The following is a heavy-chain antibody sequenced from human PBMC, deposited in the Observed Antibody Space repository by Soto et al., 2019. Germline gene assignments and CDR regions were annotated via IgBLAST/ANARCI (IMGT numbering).Heavy chain of an antibody. V-gene: IGHV3-74*01. CDR3: VRVAYGDFGG. CDR1: GFTFSSYW. D-gene: IGHD4-17*01. J-gene: IGHJ4*02. Sequence: EVQLVESGGGLVQPGGSLRLSCAASGFTFSSYWMHWVRQAPGKGLVWVSRINSDGSDTSSADSVKGRFTISRDNAKNPLYLQMSSLRAEDTAVYYCVRVAYGDFGGWGQGPLVTVSS. CDR2: INSDGSDT.